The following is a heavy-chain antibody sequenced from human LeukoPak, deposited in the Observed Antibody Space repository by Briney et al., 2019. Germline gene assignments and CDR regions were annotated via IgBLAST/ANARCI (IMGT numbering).Heavy chain of an antibody. CDR3: ARRYDSSGYYYYYGMDV. CDR1: GFTFSSYW. Sequence: PGGSLRLSCAASGFTFSSYWMHWVRQAPGKGLEWVSAISGSGGSTYYADSVKGRFTISRDNSKNTLYLQMNSLRAEDTAVYYCARRYDSSGYYYYYGMDVWGQGTTVTVSS. D-gene: IGHD3-22*01. CDR2: ISGSGGST. V-gene: IGHV3-23*01. J-gene: IGHJ6*02.